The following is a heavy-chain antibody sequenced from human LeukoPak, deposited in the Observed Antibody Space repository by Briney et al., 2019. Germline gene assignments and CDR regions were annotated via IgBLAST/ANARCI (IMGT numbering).Heavy chain of an antibody. J-gene: IGHJ4*02. CDR3: VRTQMGYFFDY. Sequence: SETLSLTCTVSGDSISTYFWSWIRQPPGKGLEWIGYISYSGSTNYKPSLKSRVTISVDTSKNQFSLKLSSVIAADTAVYYCVRTQMGYFFDYWGQGTLVTVSS. CDR2: ISYSGST. CDR1: GDSISTYF. D-gene: IGHD5-24*01. V-gene: IGHV4-59*01.